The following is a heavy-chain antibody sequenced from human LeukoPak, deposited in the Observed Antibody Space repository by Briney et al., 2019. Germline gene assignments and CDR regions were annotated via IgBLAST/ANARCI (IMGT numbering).Heavy chain of an antibody. CDR3: AMVRGVTGTPFVY. CDR1: GYTFTSYG. CDR2: ISAYNGNT. Sequence: ASVKVSCKASGYTFTSYGICWVRHTPGQGLEWMGWISAYNGNTIYAQKLQGRVTITTDTSTSTAYMELRSLRSDDTAVYYCAMVRGVTGTPFVYWGQGTLVTVPS. D-gene: IGHD3-10*01. V-gene: IGHV1-18*01. J-gene: IGHJ4*02.